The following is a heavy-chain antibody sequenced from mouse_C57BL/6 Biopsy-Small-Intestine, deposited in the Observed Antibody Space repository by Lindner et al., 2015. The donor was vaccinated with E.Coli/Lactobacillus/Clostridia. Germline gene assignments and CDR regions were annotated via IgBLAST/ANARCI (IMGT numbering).Heavy chain of an antibody. CDR1: GYSFTDYY. CDR2: INPNADST. J-gene: IGHJ2*01. V-gene: IGHV1-42*01. CDR3: ARSDYFDY. Sequence: VQLQESGPELVKPGASVKISCKASGYSFTDYYIHWVKQSPEKSLEWIGEINPNADSTIYNQKFKAKATLTVDKSSSTAYMQLKSLISEDSAVYYCARSDYFDYWGQGTTLTVSS.